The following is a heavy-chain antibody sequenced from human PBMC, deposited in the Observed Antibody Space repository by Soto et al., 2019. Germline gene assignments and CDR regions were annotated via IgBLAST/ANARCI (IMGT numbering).Heavy chain of an antibody. J-gene: IGHJ4*02. CDR3: AKDFKRGTADY. V-gene: IGHV3-30*18. CDR1: GFTLSSYG. D-gene: IGHD1-1*01. CDR2: ISYDGSNK. Sequence: LRLSCAVSGFTLSSYGMQWVRQAPGKGLEWVAVISYDGSNKYYADSVKGRFTISRDNSKNTLYLQMSSLRAEDTALYYCAKDFKRGTADYWGQGTLVTVSS.